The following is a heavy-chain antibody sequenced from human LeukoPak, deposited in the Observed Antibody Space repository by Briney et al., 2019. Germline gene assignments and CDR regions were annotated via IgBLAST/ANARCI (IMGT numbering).Heavy chain of an antibody. CDR1: GGSISSGSYY. CDR3: ARWVRGRSFSMVRGTYYMDV. J-gene: IGHJ6*03. CDR2: IYNSGNA. V-gene: IGHV4-61*02. D-gene: IGHD3-10*01. Sequence: SETLSLTCAVSGGSISSGSYYWNWIRQPAGKGLEWIGRIYNSGNANYNPSLKSRVTISVDTSKNQFSLKLSSVTAADTAVYYCARWVRGRSFSMVRGTYYMDVWGKGTTVTISS.